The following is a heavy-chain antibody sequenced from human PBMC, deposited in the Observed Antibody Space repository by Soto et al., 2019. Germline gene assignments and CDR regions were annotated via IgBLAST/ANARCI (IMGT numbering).Heavy chain of an antibody. CDR2: ITATGDRT. Sequence: LRLSCADSGFRFSSYSMSWVRQTPGKGLEWVAAITATGDRTYYADSVTGRFTISRDNSKKTHYLRMTSLRAEDTAMYYCATMNGYFEYWGQGTPVTVSS. J-gene: IGHJ4*02. V-gene: IGHV3-23*01. CDR3: ATMNGYFEY. D-gene: IGHD3-22*01. CDR1: GFRFSSYS.